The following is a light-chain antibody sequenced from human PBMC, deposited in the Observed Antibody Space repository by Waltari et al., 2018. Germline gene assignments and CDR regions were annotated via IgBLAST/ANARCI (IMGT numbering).Light chain of an antibody. J-gene: IGKJ3*01. V-gene: IGKV3-15*01. Sequence: EIVLTQSPGTLSLSPGERATLSCRASQSVSSSYLAWYQQKPGQAPRLLIYSASTRVTGIPARFSGSGSGTQFNLTISSLQSEDFAVYFCQQYNAWPLTFGPGTKVHIK. CDR2: SAS. CDR1: QSVSSSY. CDR3: QQYNAWPLT.